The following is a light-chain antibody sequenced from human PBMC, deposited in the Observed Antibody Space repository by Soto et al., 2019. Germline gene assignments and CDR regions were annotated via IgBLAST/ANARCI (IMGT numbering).Light chain of an antibody. J-gene: IGLJ1*01. CDR3: SSYTTSSSYV. V-gene: IGLV2-14*01. CDR1: SSDVGGYIY. CDR2: DVT. Sequence: QSALTQPASVSGSPGQSITISCTGTSSDVGGYIYVSWYQQHPGKAPKLMIYDVTSRPSGVSYRFSGSKSGNTASLTISGLQAEDEADYSCSSYTTSSSYVFGTGTKLTVL.